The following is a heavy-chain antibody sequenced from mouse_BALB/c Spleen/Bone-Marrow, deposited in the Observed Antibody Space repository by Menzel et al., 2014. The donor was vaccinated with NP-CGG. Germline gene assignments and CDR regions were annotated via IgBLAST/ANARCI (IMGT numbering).Heavy chain of an antibody. CDR3: ARGGSSYGWYFDV. Sequence: EVQLQQSGAELVKPGASVKLSCTASGFNIKDTYMHWVMQRPEQGLEWIGRIDPANGNTKYDPKFQGKATITADTSSNTAYLQPSSLTSEDTAVYYCARGGSSYGWYFDVWGAGTTVTVSS. D-gene: IGHD1-1*01. V-gene: IGHV14-3*02. J-gene: IGHJ1*01. CDR1: GFNIKDTY. CDR2: IDPANGNT.